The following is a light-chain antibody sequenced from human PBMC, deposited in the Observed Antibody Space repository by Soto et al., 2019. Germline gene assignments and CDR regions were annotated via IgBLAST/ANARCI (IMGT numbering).Light chain of an antibody. V-gene: IGLV2-14*01. CDR1: SSDVGGYNY. Sequence: QSALTQPASVSGSPGQSITISCTGTSSDVGGYNYVSWYQQHPGKAPKLMIYEVSNRPSRVSNRFSGSKSGNTASLTISGLQAEDEADYYCSSYTRSITSYVFGTGTKLTV. CDR2: EVS. J-gene: IGLJ1*01. CDR3: SSYTRSITSYV.